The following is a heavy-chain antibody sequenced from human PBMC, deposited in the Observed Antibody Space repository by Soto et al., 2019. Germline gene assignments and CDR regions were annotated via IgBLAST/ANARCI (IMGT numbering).Heavy chain of an antibody. Sequence: QVQLQQWGAGLLKPSETLSLPCAVYGGSFSGYYWSWIRQPPGKGLEWIGEINHSGSTNYNPSLKSRVTISVDTSKNQCSLKLSSVTAADTAVYYCARGRVGKSAPRNYYYYMDVWGKGTTVTVSS. D-gene: IGHD1-26*01. CDR2: INHSGST. V-gene: IGHV4-34*01. CDR3: ARGRVGKSAPRNYYYYMDV. CDR1: GGSFSGYY. J-gene: IGHJ6*03.